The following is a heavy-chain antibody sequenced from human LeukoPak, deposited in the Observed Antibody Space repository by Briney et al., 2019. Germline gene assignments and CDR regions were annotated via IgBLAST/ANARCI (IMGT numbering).Heavy chain of an antibody. CDR1: GFMFSNSD. CDR2: ISRTGFST. V-gene: IGHV3-23*01. J-gene: IGHJ3*02. CDR3: ARGPSARFFGVAKGAFDI. Sequence: GGSLRLSCAASGFMFSNSDMGWVRQAPGRGLEWVSTISRTGFSTFYADSVKGRFTISRDNSKNTLDLQMNSLRTEDTAVYYCARGPSARFFGVAKGAFDIWGQGTMVTVSS. D-gene: IGHD3-3*01.